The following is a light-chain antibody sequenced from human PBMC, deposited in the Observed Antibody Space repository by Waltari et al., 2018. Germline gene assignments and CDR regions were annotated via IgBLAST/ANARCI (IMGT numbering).Light chain of an antibody. J-gene: IGLJ2*01. V-gene: IGLV1-40*01. Sequence: QSVLTQPPSVSGAPGQRVTISCTGRSSNIGAGYDVHWYQQLPGTAPKLLIYGNSKRPSGVPDRFSGSKSGTSASLAITGLQAEDEADYYCQSYDSSLSGHVVFGGGTKLTVL. CDR3: QSYDSSLSGHVV. CDR2: GNS. CDR1: SSNIGAGYD.